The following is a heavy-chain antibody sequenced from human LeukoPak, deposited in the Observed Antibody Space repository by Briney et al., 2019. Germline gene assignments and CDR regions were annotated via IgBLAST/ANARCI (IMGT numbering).Heavy chain of an antibody. V-gene: IGHV4-34*01. CDR1: GGSFSGYY. Sequence: SETLSLTCAVYGGSFSGYYWSWIRQPPGKGLEWIGEINHSGSTNYNPSLKSRVTISVDTSKNQFSLKLSSVTAADTAVYYCAIVPSGYSYGHLDYWGQGTLVTVSS. CDR3: AIVPSGYSYGHLDY. J-gene: IGHJ4*02. D-gene: IGHD5-18*01. CDR2: INHSGST.